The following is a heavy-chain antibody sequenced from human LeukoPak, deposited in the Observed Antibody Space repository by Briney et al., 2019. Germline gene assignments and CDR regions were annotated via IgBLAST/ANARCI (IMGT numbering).Heavy chain of an antibody. CDR2: VRNDGTNK. CDR1: GFTFSSYG. V-gene: IGHV3-30*02. CDR3: VRGVGGDSRFDP. Sequence: GGSLRLSCAASGFTFSSYGMHWVRQAPGKGLEWVAFVRNDGTNKHYADSVKGRFTISRDNAKNTLYLQMNSLRAEDTAVYYCVRGVGGDSRFDPWGQGTLVTVSS. J-gene: IGHJ5*02. D-gene: IGHD1-26*01.